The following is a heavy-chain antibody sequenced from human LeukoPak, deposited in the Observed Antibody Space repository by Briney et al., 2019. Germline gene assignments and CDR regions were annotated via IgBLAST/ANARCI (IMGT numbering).Heavy chain of an antibody. Sequence: AASVKVSCKASGYTFTGYYIHWVRQAPGQGLEWMGMINPSGGSTGYAQKFQDRVTMSRDTSTSTVYMELSSLRSEDTAVYYCARALWGSYRYTSDYWGQGTLVTVSS. CDR3: ARALWGSYRYTSDY. J-gene: IGHJ4*02. V-gene: IGHV1-46*01. D-gene: IGHD3-16*02. CDR2: INPSGGST. CDR1: GYTFTGYY.